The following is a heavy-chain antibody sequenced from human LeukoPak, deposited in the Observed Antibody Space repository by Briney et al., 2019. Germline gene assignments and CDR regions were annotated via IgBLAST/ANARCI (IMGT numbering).Heavy chain of an antibody. J-gene: IGHJ4*02. CDR1: GGSISSSSYY. CDR2: IYYSGST. D-gene: IGHD6-13*01. V-gene: IGHV4-39*01. Sequence: SETLSLTCTVSGGSISSSSYYWGWLRQPPGKGLELIGSIYYSGSTYYNPSLKSRVTISVDTSKNQFSLKMSSVTAEDTAVYYCARQKEQQLAGGDWRYYFDYWGQGTLVTVSS. CDR3: ARQKEQQLAGGDWRYYFDY.